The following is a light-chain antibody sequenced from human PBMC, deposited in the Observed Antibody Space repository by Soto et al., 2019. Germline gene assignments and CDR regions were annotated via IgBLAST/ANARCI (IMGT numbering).Light chain of an antibody. J-gene: IGLJ1*01. CDR1: SSDIGSYNY. V-gene: IGLV2-14*01. Sequence: QSVLTQPASVAGSPGQSITISCTGASSDIGSYNYVAWYQQFPCKTPKLIIYEVRNRPSGVSFRFSGSKSGNTAPLTISRLQAADEADYYCISYSGSATSYVFGTGTQVTVL. CDR2: EVR. CDR3: ISYSGSATSYV.